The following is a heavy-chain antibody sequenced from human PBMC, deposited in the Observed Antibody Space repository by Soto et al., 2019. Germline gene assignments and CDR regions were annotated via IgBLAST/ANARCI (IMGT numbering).Heavy chain of an antibody. V-gene: IGHV2-5*02. CDR1: GFSLTTRGVG. D-gene: IGHD3-16*01. Sequence: QITLKESGATLVKPTQTLPLTCTFSGFSLTTRGVGVGWISQPPGKALECLDLIYSDDDKRYTPSLQSSLSITKDTSENPVVLTRTNVDPVDTATYSCVHIPNYYQYDWFDPWGQGTLVSVSS. CDR2: IYSDDDK. CDR3: VHIPNYYQYDWFDP. J-gene: IGHJ5*02.